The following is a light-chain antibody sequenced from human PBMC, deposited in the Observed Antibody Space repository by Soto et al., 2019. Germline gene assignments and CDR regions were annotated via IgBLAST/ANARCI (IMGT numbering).Light chain of an antibody. CDR2: DDG. J-gene: IGLJ2*01. Sequence: SYELTQPPSVSVAPGQTARITCGGNNIEIKSVPWYQQKPGQAPVLVVYDDGDRTTGIPERFSGSKSGNTATLTTSRVEAGYEADYYCQVWDTTNPVIFGGVTKLTV. V-gene: IGLV3-21*02. CDR3: QVWDTTNPVI. CDR1: NIEIKS.